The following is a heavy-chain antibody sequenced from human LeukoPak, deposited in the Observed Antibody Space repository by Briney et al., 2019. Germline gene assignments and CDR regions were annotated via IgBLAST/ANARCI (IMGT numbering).Heavy chain of an antibody. CDR3: ARGYYDYVWGSYRGNYYYYMDV. CDR2: INHSGST. V-gene: IGHV4-34*01. D-gene: IGHD3-16*02. J-gene: IGHJ6*03. CDR1: GGSFSGYY. Sequence: SETLSLTCAVYGGSFSGYYWSWIRQPPGKGLEWIGEINHSGSTNYNPSLESRVTISVDTSKNQFSLKLSSVTAADTAVYYCARGYYDYVWGSYRGNYYYYMDVWGKGTTVTVSS.